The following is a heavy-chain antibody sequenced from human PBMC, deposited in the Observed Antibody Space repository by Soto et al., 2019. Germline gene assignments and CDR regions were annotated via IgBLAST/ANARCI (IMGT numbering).Heavy chain of an antibody. CDR3: AGTGYSSGWYLGYFDY. CDR2: ISSSSSII. V-gene: IGHV3-48*02. J-gene: IGHJ4*02. D-gene: IGHD6-19*01. CDR1: GFTFSSYS. Sequence: GGSLRLSCAASGFTFSSYSMNWVRQAPGKGLEWVSYISSSSSIIYYADSVKGRFTISRDNAKNSLYLQMNSLRDEDTAVYYCAGTGYSSGWYLGYFDYWGQGTLVTVSS.